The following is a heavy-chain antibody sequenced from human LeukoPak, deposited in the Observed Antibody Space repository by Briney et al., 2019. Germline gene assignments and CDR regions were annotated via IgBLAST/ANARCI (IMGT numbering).Heavy chain of an antibody. J-gene: IGHJ4*02. D-gene: IGHD4-17*01. V-gene: IGHV3-23*01. CDR2: IYENGGTT. CDR1: GFTFRSHA. CDR3: AKEKVDYGDYYFDY. Sequence: PGGSLRLSCVGSGFTFRSHAMSWVRQAPEKGLEFVSGIYENGGTTYYADSVKGRFSISRDNSKNTLYLQMNSLRAEDTAVYYCAKEKVDYGDYYFDYWGQGTLVTVSS.